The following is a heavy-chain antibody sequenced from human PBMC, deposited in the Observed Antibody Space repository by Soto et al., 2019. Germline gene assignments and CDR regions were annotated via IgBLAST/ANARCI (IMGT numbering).Heavy chain of an antibody. CDR1: GGTFTNYA. CDR2: IIPVFGTP. CDR3: ARERSVGYCITTTCPKPFYYYAMDV. D-gene: IGHD2-2*01. V-gene: IGHV1-69*12. Sequence: QVQLVPSGAEVKKPGSSLKVSCKASGGTFTNYAFSWVRQAPGQGLEWMGGIIPVFGTPDYAQKFQGRVTITAAESTRTASMELSSLRSDDTAVYYCARERSVGYCITTTCPKPFYYYAMDVWGHGTTVTVSS. J-gene: IGHJ6*02.